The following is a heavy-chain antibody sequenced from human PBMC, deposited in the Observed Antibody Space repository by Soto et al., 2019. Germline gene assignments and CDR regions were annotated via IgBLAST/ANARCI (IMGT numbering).Heavy chain of an antibody. J-gene: IGHJ6*02. V-gene: IGHV1-69*13. CDR1: GGTFSSYA. CDR2: IIPIFGTA. Sequence: SVKVSCKASGGTFSSYAISWVRQAPGQGLEWMGGIIPIFGTANYAQKFQGRVTITADESTSTAYMELSSLRSEDTAVYYCARSLLGWVFPPPPYYYGMDVWGQGTTVTVSS. CDR3: ARSLLGWVFPPPPYYYGMDV. D-gene: IGHD3-3*01.